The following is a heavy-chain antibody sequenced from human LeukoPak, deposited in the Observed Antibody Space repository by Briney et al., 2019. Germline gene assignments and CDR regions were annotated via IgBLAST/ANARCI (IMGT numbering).Heavy chain of an antibody. Sequence: GGSLRLSCAASGFTFSSYAMHWVRQAPGKGLEWVAVISYDGSNKYYADSVKGRFTISRDNSKNTLYLQMNSLRAEDTAVYYCARDRYYYDGSGYKEYYYYGMDVWGQGTTVTVSS. J-gene: IGHJ6*02. CDR1: GFTFSSYA. CDR2: ISYDGSNK. CDR3: ARDRYYYDGSGYKEYYYYGMDV. D-gene: IGHD3-22*01. V-gene: IGHV3-30-3*01.